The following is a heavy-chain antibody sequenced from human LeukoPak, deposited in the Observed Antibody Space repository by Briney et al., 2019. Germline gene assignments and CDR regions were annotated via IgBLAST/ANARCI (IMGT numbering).Heavy chain of an antibody. D-gene: IGHD2-15*01. Sequence: ASVKVSCKASGYTFTSYDINWVRQATGQGLEWMGWMNPNSGNTGYAQKFQGRVTMTRNTSISTAYMELTSLRSEDTAVYYCARGLPEYIVVVVAALHWFDPWGQGTLVTVSS. CDR1: GYTFTSYD. V-gene: IGHV1-8*01. CDR3: ARGLPEYIVVVVAALHWFDP. J-gene: IGHJ5*02. CDR2: MNPNSGNT.